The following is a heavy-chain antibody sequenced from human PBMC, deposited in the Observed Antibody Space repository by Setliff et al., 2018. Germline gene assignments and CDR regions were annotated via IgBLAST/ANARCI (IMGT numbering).Heavy chain of an antibody. V-gene: IGHV4-39*07. J-gene: IGHJ4*02. CDR2: IHYNGNL. CDR1: GGSISSSSYY. CDR3: ASIALTEPSYYDYVWGSYRFFHYFDY. D-gene: IGHD3-16*02. Sequence: PSETLSLTCAVSGGSISSSSYYWGWIRQSPGEGLEWIANIHYNGNLYYNPSLKNRATISMDTSKNQFSLKLSSVTAADTAVYYCASIALTEPSYYDYVWGSYRFFHYFDYWGQGTLVTVSS.